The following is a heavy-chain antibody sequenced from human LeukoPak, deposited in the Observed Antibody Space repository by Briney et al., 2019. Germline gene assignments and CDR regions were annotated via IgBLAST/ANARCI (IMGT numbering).Heavy chain of an antibody. CDR1: GGSFSGYY. CDR2: INHSGST. V-gene: IGHV4-34*01. D-gene: IGHD3-22*01. Sequence: SETLSLTCAVYGGSFSGYYWSWIRQPPGKGLEWIGKINHSGSTNYNPSLKSRVTISVDTSKNQFSLKLSSVTAADTAVYYCARAFFRGYYDSSGYRYFDYWGQGTLVTVSS. CDR3: ARAFFRGYYDSSGYRYFDY. J-gene: IGHJ4*02.